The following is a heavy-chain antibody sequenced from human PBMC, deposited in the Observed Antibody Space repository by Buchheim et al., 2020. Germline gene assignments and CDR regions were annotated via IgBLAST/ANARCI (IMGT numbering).Heavy chain of an antibody. CDR3: AGGWYYFDY. Sequence: QVQLVESGGGEVQPGRSLRLSCAGSGLTFSAYGMHWVRQAPGKGLEWVAVISYNGNEIYYADSVKGRFTISRDNSKNKLYLQMNSLRAEDTAVYYCAGGWYYFDYWGQGTL. CDR1: GLTFSAYG. D-gene: IGHD6-19*01. CDR2: ISYNGNEI. V-gene: IGHV3-30*03. J-gene: IGHJ4*02.